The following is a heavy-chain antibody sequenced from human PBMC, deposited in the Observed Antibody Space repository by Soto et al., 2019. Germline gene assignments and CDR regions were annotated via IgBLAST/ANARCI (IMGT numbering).Heavy chain of an antibody. D-gene: IGHD2-2*01. Sequence: RSLTCTVSGGSISSYYWSWIRQPPGKGLEWIGYIYYSGSTNYNPSLKSRVTISVDTSKNQFSLKLSSVTAADTAVYYCARVFWKYQLDYWGQGTLVTVSS. CDR3: ARVFWKYQLDY. V-gene: IGHV4-59*01. CDR2: IYYSGST. CDR1: GGSISSYY. J-gene: IGHJ4*02.